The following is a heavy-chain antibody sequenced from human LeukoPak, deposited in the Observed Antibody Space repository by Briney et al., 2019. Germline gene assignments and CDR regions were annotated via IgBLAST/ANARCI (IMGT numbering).Heavy chain of an antibody. D-gene: IGHD3-10*01. CDR3: ARGTSMVRGVRDDAFDI. V-gene: IGHV4-59*01. CDR2: IYYTGST. J-gene: IGHJ3*02. CDR1: GGSISNYY. Sequence: SETLSLTCTVSGGSISNYYWSWIRQPPGKGLEWIGYIYYTGSTNYIPSLKSRVTISVDTAKNQFSLKLSSLTAADTAVFYCARGTSMVRGVRDDAFDIWGQGTMVTVSS.